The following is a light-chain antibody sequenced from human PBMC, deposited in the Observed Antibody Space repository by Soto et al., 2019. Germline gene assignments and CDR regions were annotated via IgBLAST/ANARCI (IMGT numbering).Light chain of an antibody. Sequence: IVMTQSPATLSLSLGERATLSCRASQSVRGNLAWYQQKPGQSPRLLIYGASSRATGIPVRFSGSGSGTEFTLTISSLQSEDFAVYYCQQYNNWPFIAFGQGTRLEFK. V-gene: IGKV3-15*01. CDR3: QQYNNWPFIA. J-gene: IGKJ5*01. CDR1: QSVRGN. CDR2: GAS.